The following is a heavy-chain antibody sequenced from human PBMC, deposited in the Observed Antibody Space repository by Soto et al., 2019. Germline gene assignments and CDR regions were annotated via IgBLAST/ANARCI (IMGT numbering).Heavy chain of an antibody. Sequence: QVQLVQSGAAVKKPGASVKVSCKASGYIFTNYGISWVRQAPGQAFEWMGWISAYNGNTNYTQKLQGRVTMTTDTSTSTAYMELRSLRSDDTAVYYCARGSAVIRPNWFDPWGQGTLVTVSS. CDR1: GYIFTNYG. J-gene: IGHJ5*02. CDR3: ARGSAVIRPNWFDP. V-gene: IGHV1-18*01. CDR2: ISAYNGNT. D-gene: IGHD3-10*01.